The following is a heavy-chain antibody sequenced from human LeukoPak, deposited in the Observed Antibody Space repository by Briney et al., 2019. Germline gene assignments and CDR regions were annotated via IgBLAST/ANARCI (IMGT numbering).Heavy chain of an antibody. D-gene: IGHD1-14*01. CDR1: GGSFSNSDYY. CDR2: ISYSGTT. J-gene: IGHJ4*02. Sequence: SETLSLTCTVSGGSFSNSDYYWGWIRQPPGKGLEWIGTISYSGTTYYNPSLKSRVTISADTSKNQFSLKLTSVTAADTALYYCAKLTTNGGTYFHYWGQGTPVAVSS. V-gene: IGHV4-39*01. CDR3: AKLTTNGGTYFHY.